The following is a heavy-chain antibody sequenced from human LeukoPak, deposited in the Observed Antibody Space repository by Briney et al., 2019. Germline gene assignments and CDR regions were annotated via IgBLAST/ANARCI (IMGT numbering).Heavy chain of an antibody. Sequence: SETLSLTCTVSGGSISSYYWSWIRQPPGKGLESIGYIYYSGTTYYNPSLESRATISEDTSKNQFSLTLRSVTAADTAVYYCARQISDYYYYYIDVWGKGTTVTVSS. D-gene: IGHD3-10*01. V-gene: IGHV4-59*08. CDR1: GGSISSYY. CDR3: ARQISDYYYYYIDV. J-gene: IGHJ6*03. CDR2: IYYSGTT.